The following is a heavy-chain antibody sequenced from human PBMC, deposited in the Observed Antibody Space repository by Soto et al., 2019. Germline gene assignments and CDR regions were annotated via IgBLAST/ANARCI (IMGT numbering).Heavy chain of an antibody. J-gene: IGHJ5*02. CDR2: IRSKANSYAT. CDR1: GFTFSGSA. Sequence: GGSLRLSCAASGFTFSGSAMHWVRQASGKGLEWVGRIRSKANSYATAYAASVKGRFTISRDDSKNTAYLQMNSLKTEDTAVYYCTRQPYDFWTWFDPWGQGTLVTVSS. V-gene: IGHV3-73*01. CDR3: TRQPYDFWTWFDP. D-gene: IGHD3-3*01.